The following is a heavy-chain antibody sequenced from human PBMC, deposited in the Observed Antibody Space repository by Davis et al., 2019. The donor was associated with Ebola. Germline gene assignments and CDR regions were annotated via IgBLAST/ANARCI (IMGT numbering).Heavy chain of an antibody. V-gene: IGHV4-31*03. CDR3: ARGGSSSGLGAFDY. D-gene: IGHD6-13*01. CDR1: GGSISSGGYY. Sequence: PSETLSLTCTVSGGSISSGGYYWSWIRQHPGKGLEWIGYIYYSGSTYYNPSLKSRVTISVDTSKNQFSLKLSSVTAADTAVYYCARGGSSSGLGAFDYWGQGTLVTVSS. J-gene: IGHJ4*02. CDR2: IYYSGST.